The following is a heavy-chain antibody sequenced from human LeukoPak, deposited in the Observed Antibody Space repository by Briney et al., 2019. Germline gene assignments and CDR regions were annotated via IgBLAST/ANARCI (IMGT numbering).Heavy chain of an antibody. CDR1: GYNFATSW. CDR3: ARPTYSTNWDY. J-gene: IGHJ4*02. Sequence: GESLEISCKGSGYNFATSWIGWVREVPGKGLEGMGMIYPGDSDTRYSPSYQGQVTISVDKSINTAYLQWSSLKASDTAMYFCARPTYSTNWDYWGQGTLVTVSS. CDR2: IYPGDSDT. V-gene: IGHV5-51*01. D-gene: IGHD6-13*01.